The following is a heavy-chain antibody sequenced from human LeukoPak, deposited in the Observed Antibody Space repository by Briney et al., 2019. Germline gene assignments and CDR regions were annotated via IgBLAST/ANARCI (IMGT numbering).Heavy chain of an antibody. J-gene: IGHJ5*02. CDR3: ARVGKARGTATTIINWFDP. V-gene: IGHV4-34*01. CDR1: GGSFSGYY. CDR2: INRSGSI. D-gene: IGHD3-9*01. Sequence: PSETLSLTCAVYGGSFSGYYWSWIRQPPGKGLEWIWEINRSGSINYNTSLKSRVTISVATSKNQFSRKLSSGTAAATAVYYCARVGKARGTATTIINWFDPWGQGTLVTVSS.